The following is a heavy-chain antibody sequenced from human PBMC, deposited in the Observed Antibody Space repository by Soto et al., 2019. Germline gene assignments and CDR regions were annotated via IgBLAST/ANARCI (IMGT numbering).Heavy chain of an antibody. CDR2: IYYSGST. J-gene: IGHJ6*02. V-gene: IGHV4-31*03. D-gene: IGHD4-17*01. CDR3: AREIVLTVTDQDTNYYYYYGMDV. CDR1: GGSISSGGYY. Sequence: PSETLSLTCTVSGGSISSGGYYWSWIRQHPGKGLEWIGYIYYSGSTYYNPSLKSRVTISVDTSKNQFSLKLSSVTAADTAVYYCAREIVLTVTDQDTNYYYYYGMDVWGQGTTVTVSS.